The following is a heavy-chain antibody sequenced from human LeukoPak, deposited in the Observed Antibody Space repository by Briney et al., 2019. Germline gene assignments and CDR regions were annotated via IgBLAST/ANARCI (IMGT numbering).Heavy chain of an antibody. Sequence: ASVKVSCKASGYTFTGYYMHWVRQAPGQGLEWMGWINPNSGGTNYAQKFQGRVTMTRDTSISTAYMELSRLRSDDTAVYYCARVGGSGSFDAFDIWGQGTMVTVSS. CDR3: ARVGGSGSFDAFDI. J-gene: IGHJ3*02. V-gene: IGHV1-2*02. CDR1: GYTFTGYY. CDR2: INPNSGGT. D-gene: IGHD3-10*01.